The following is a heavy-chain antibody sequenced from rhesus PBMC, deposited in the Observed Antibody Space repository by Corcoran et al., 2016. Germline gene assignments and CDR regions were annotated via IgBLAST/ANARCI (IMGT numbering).Heavy chain of an antibody. CDR2: IYGSGSST. D-gene: IGHD3-16*01. V-gene: IGHV4-169*01. J-gene: IGHJ4*01. CDR3: ARGRYYSGSYFDY. CDR1: GGSISSSY. Sequence: QLQLQESGPGLVKPSETLSVTCAVSGGSISSSYWSWIRQAPGTGLEWIGYIYGSGSSTNYNPSLKSRVTLSVDTSKNQLSLKLSSVTTADTAVYYCARGRYYSGSYFDYWGQGVLVTVSS.